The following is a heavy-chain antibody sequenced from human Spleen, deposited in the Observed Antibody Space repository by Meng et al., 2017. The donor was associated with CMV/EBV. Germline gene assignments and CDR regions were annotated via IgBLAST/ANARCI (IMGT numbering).Heavy chain of an antibody. Sequence: GESLKISCAASGFTFSSYWMSWVRQAPGKGLEWVANTKQDGSEKYYVGSVKGRFTISRDNAKNSLYLQMNSLRAEDTAVYYCARITVTYYFDYWGQGTLVTVSS. D-gene: IGHD4-11*01. CDR2: TKQDGSEK. J-gene: IGHJ4*02. CDR3: ARITVTYYFDY. CDR1: GFTFSSYW. V-gene: IGHV3-7*01.